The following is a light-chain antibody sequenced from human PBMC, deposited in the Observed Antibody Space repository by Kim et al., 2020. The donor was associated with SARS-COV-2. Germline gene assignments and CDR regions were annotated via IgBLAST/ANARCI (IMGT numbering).Light chain of an antibody. CDR2: GAS. J-gene: IGKJ5*01. Sequence: SPRERATRSCRASQSVSSSYLAWYQQKPGQAPRLLIYGASSRATGIPDRFSGSGSGTDFTLTISRLEPEDFAVYYCQQYGSSITFGQGTRLEIK. CDR3: QQYGSSIT. CDR1: QSVSSSY. V-gene: IGKV3-20*01.